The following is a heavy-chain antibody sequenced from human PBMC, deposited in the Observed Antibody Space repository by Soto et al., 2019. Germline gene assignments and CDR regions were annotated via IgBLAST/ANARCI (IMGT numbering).Heavy chain of an antibody. CDR1: GGSFSGYY. CDR3: ARETERAVAGRGSNWFDP. V-gene: IGHV4-34*01. CDR2: INHSGST. Sequence: SESLSLTCAVYGGSFSGYYWSWIRQPPGKGLEWIGEINHSGSTNYNPSLKSRVTISVDTSKNQFSLKLSSVTAADTAVYYCARETERAVAGRGSNWFDPWGQGTLVTVSS. J-gene: IGHJ5*02. D-gene: IGHD6-19*01.